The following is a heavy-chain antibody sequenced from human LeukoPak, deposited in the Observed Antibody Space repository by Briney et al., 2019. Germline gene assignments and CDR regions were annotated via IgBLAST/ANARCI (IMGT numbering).Heavy chain of an antibody. CDR1: GFTFSNYG. J-gene: IGHJ4*02. CDR2: IWYDGCNK. Sequence: GGSLRLSCAASGFTFSNYGMHWVRQAPGKGLEWVAVIWYDGCNKYCSDSVKGRFTISRDNSKNTLYLQMNSLRVEDTAVYYCAKSRGYSAYDFPDYWGQGTLVTVSS. D-gene: IGHD5-12*01. V-gene: IGHV3-33*06. CDR3: AKSRGYSAYDFPDY.